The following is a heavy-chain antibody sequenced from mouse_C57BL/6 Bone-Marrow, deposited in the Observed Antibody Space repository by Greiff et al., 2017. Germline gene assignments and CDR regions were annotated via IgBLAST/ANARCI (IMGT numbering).Heavy chain of an antibody. J-gene: IGHJ3*01. V-gene: IGHV1-15*01. CDR2: IDPETGGT. CDR3: MGYYGSRLAWFAY. CDR1: GYTFTDYE. D-gene: IGHD1-1*01. Sequence: QVQLKQPGAELVRPGASVTLSCKASGYTFTDYEMHWVKQTPVHGLEWIGAIDPETGGTAYNQKFKGKAILTADKSSSTAYMGIRSLPSGDSAVEYCMGYYGSRLAWFAYWGQGTLVTVSA.